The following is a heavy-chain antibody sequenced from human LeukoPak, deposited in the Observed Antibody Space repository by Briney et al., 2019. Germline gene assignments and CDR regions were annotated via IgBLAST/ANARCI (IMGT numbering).Heavy chain of an antibody. Sequence: SETLSLTCAVYGGSFSGYYWTWIRQPPGKELEWIGEINHSGSTSNNPSLKSRVTVSVDTSKNQFSLKMTSVTAADTAVYFCARRGSNHGGDPLWGQGTLVTVSS. CDR1: GGSFSGYY. CDR2: INHSGST. D-gene: IGHD2-21*02. V-gene: IGHV4-34*01. J-gene: IGHJ4*02. CDR3: ARRGSNHGGDPL.